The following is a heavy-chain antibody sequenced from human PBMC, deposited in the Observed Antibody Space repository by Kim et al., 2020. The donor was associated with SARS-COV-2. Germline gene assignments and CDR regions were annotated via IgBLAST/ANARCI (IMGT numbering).Heavy chain of an antibody. CDR3: AKGPPSRAAAGTRPRYYYGMDV. CDR2: ISYDGSNK. CDR1: GFTFSSYG. V-gene: IGHV3-30*18. J-gene: IGHJ6*02. D-gene: IGHD6-13*01. Sequence: GGSLRLSCAASGFTFSSYGMHWVRQAPGKGLEWVAVISYDGSNKYYADSVKGRFTISRDNSKNTLYLQMNSLRAEDTAVYYCAKGPPSRAAAGTRPRYYYGMDVWGQGTTVTVSS.